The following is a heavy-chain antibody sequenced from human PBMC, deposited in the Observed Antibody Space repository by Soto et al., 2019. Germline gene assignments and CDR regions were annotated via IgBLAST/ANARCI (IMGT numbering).Heavy chain of an antibody. CDR1: GYTFTSYA. V-gene: IGHV1-3*01. Sequence: ASVKVSCKASGYTFTSYAMHWVSRAPGQRLEWMGWINAANGNTKYSQKFQGRVTITRDTSASTAYMELSSLRSEDMAVYYCARGEGFPPHYYYGMDVWGQGTTVTVSS. CDR3: ARGEGFPPHYYYGMDV. CDR2: INAANGNT. J-gene: IGHJ6*02.